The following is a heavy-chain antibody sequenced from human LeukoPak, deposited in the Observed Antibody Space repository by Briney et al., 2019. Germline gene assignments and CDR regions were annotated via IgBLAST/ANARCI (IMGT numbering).Heavy chain of an antibody. J-gene: IGHJ4*02. CDR2: SSSSGST. Sequence: SETLSLTCTVSGGSISAYYWGWIRQPPGKGLEWIGYSSSSGSTNYHPSLNSRVTISVDTSKSQCSLKLSSVTAADTAVYHCARHGGSYSHDYWGQGTLVTVSS. D-gene: IGHD1-26*01. CDR3: ARHGGSYSHDY. V-gene: IGHV4-59*08. CDR1: GGSISAYY.